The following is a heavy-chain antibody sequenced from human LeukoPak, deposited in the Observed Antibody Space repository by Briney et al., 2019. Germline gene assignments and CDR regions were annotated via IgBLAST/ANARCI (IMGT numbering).Heavy chain of an antibody. V-gene: IGHV1-2*02. Sequence: ASVKASCKASGYTFTSYGISWVRQAPGQGLEWMGWINPNSGGTNYAQKFQGRVTMTRDTSISTAYMELSRLRSDDTAVYYCAREDVVVVAATSNWFDPWGQGTLVTVSS. CDR3: AREDVVVVAATSNWFDP. D-gene: IGHD2-15*01. CDR1: GYTFTSYG. CDR2: INPNSGGT. J-gene: IGHJ5*02.